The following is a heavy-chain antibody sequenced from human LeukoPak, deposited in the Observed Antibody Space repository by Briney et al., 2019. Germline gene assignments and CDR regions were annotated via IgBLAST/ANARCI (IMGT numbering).Heavy chain of an antibody. CDR1: GFTFDDYA. D-gene: IGHD6-13*01. CDR3: VKVTAAGFVDH. J-gene: IGHJ4*02. Sequence: PGRSLRLSCAASGFTFDDYAMHWVRQAPGKGLEWVSGIGWNSGGIVYADSAKGRFTISRDNAKNSLYLQMNSLGAEDTAFYYCVKVTAAGFVDHWGQGTLVTVSS. V-gene: IGHV3-9*01. CDR2: IGWNSGGI.